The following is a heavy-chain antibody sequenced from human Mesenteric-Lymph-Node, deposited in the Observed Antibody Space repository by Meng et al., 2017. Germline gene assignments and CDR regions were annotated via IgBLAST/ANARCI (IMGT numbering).Heavy chain of an antibody. CDR2: MSPNTGNT. V-gene: IGHV1-8*01. D-gene: IGHD3-10*01. CDR3: ARDPEFAY. J-gene: IGHJ4*02. CDR1: GYTFTTYN. Sequence: QVQLVQSWAEVKKPGASVKVSCKASGYTFTTYNINWVRQATGQGLEWMGWMSPNTGNTGYAQKFQGRVTMTSDTSMSTAYMELSALSSEDTAVYYCARDPEFAYWGQGTLVTVSS.